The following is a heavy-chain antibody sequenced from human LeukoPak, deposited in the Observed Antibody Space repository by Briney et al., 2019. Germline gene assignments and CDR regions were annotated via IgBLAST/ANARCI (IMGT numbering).Heavy chain of an antibody. Sequence: GASVKVSCKASGGTFSSYAISWVRQAPGQGLEWMGGIIPIFGTANYAQKFQGRVTITADESTSTAYMELSSLRSEDTAVYYCARGSDILTEGDAFDIWGQGTMVTVSS. V-gene: IGHV1-69*13. J-gene: IGHJ3*02. CDR1: GGTFSSYA. D-gene: IGHD3-9*01. CDR3: ARGSDILTEGDAFDI. CDR2: IIPIFGTA.